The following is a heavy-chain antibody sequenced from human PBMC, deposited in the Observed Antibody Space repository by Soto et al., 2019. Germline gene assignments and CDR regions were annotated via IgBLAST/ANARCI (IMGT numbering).Heavy chain of an antibody. CDR3: ARDFDYGEYGVGYYYTDA. D-gene: IGHD4-17*01. V-gene: IGHV1-18*01. Sequence: AALKISCKASGYTFTSYGISWVRQAPGQGLEWMGWISAYNGNTNYAQKLQGRVTMTTDTSTSTAYMELRSLRSDDTAVYYCARDFDYGEYGVGYYYTDAWGKGTPVLVS. CDR1: GYTFTSYG. J-gene: IGHJ6*03. CDR2: ISAYNGNT.